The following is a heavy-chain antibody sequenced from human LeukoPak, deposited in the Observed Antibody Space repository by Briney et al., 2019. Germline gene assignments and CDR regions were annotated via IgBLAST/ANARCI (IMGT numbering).Heavy chain of an antibody. V-gene: IGHV4-59*01. D-gene: IGHD3-10*01. CDR1: GGSINNYY. CDR3: AGSMVRGVIITASPYYFDY. J-gene: IGHJ4*02. CDR2: IYYSGST. Sequence: SETLSLNCTVSGGSINNYYWSWIRQPPGKGLEWIGYIYYSGSTNYNPSLKSRVTISVDTSKSQFSLKLSSVTAADTAVYYCAGSMVRGVIITASPYYFDYWGQGTLVTVSS.